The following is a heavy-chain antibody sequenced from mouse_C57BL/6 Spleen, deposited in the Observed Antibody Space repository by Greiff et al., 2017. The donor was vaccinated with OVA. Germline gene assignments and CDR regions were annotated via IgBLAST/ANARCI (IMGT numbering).Heavy chain of an antibody. D-gene: IGHD2-4*01. V-gene: IGHV1-64*01. Sequence: QVQLQQSGAELVKPGASVKLSCKASGYTFTSYWMHWVKQRPGQGLEWIGMIHPNSGSTNYNEKFKSKATLTVDKSSSTAYMQLSSLTSEDSAVYDCARTLYYDYDPFDYWGQGTTLTVSS. CDR1: GYTFTSYW. CDR3: ARTLYYDYDPFDY. J-gene: IGHJ2*01. CDR2: IHPNSGST.